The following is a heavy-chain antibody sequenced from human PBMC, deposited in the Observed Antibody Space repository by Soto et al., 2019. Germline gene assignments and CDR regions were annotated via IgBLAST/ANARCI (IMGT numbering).Heavy chain of an antibody. CDR2: INPAGTIT. CDR1: GFPFSHYW. V-gene: IGHV3-74*01. Sequence: GGSLRLSCAASGFPFSHYWTHWVRQTPGKGLVWVSRINPAGTITNYADSVEGRFTISRDNADSALFLQMNSLSAEDTAIYYCTSDTFGLRDTWGQGTLVTVSS. D-gene: IGHD3-16*01. CDR3: TSDTFGLRDT. J-gene: IGHJ5*02.